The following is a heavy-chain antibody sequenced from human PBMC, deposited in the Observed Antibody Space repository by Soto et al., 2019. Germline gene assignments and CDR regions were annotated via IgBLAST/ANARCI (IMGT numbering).Heavy chain of an antibody. D-gene: IGHD3-16*02. CDR2: IKQDGSEK. CDR1: GFTFSSYW. V-gene: IGHV3-7*05. J-gene: IGHJ3*02. Sequence: GGSLRLSCAASGFTFSSYWMSWVRQAPGKGLEWVANIKQDGSEKYYVDSVKGRFTISRDNAKNTLYLQMNSLRAEDTAVYYCTTDGGREPHADYVWGSYRYFSLDAFDIWGPGTMVTVSS. CDR3: TTDGGREPHADYVWGSYRYFSLDAFDI.